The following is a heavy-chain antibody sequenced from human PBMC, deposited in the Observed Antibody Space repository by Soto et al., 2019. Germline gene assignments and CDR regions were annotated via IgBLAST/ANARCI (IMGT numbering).Heavy chain of an antibody. D-gene: IGHD3-10*01. CDR1: GYTFTSYY. V-gene: IGHV1-46*03. Sequence: ASVKVSCKASGYTFTSYYMHWVRQAPGQGLEWMGIINPSGGSTSYAQKFQGRVTMTRDTSTSTVYMELSSLRSEDTAVYYCASSPMVRGPHDAFDIWGQGTMVTV. J-gene: IGHJ3*02. CDR2: INPSGGST. CDR3: ASSPMVRGPHDAFDI.